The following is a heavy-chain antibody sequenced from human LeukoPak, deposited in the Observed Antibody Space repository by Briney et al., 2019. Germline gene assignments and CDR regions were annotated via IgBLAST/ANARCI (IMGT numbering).Heavy chain of an antibody. CDR3: ARDQSSSSYEYYYGLDV. CDR2: IVPVLALA. Sequence: SVKVSCKASGGTFTTYSITWVRQAPGQGLEWMGRIVPVLALANYAQNFQGRVTITADKSTNTAYMELSSLRSEDTAVYYCARDQSSSSYEYYYGLDVWGQGTTVTVSS. V-gene: IGHV1-69*04. D-gene: IGHD2-2*01. J-gene: IGHJ6*02. CDR1: GGTFTTYS.